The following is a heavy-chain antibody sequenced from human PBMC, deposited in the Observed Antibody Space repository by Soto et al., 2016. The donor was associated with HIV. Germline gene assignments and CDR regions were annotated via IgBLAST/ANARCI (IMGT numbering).Heavy chain of an antibody. V-gene: IGHV4-34*02. J-gene: IGHJ3*01. CDR1: GGTFGTYY. CDR2: INHSGNP. CDR3: ARDYGDYYGNNAFDV. Sequence: QVRLQQWGAGLLKPSETLSLTCAVYGGTFGTYYWTWIRQSPGKGLEWIGEINHSGNPNYDSSLKSRVNISLDTSKNQFSLKLTSVTVADTALYYCARDYGDYYGNNAFDVWGQGSGHCLL. D-gene: IGHD4-17*01.